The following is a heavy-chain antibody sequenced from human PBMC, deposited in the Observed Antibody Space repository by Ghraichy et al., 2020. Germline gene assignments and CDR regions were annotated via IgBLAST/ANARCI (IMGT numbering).Heavy chain of an antibody. CDR3: ARVDVVVVAAAHYYYYGMDV. CDR2: IIPILGIA. CDR1: GGTFSSYA. D-gene: IGHD2-15*01. Sequence: SVKVSCKASGGTFSSYAISWVRQAPGQGLEWMGRIIPILGIANYAQKFQGRVTITADKSTSTAYMELSSLRSEDTAGYYCARVDVVVVAAAHYYYYGMDVWGQGTTVTVSS. J-gene: IGHJ6*02. V-gene: IGHV1-69*04.